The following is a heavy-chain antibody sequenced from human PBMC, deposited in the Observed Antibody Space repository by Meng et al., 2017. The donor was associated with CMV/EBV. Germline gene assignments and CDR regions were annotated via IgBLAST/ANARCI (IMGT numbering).Heavy chain of an antibody. J-gene: IGHJ6*02. V-gene: IGHV1-18*01. CDR1: GYTFTSYG. CDR2: ISGYNGKT. CDR3: ARDCSSTSCYRRGNNYYGMDV. D-gene: IGHD2-2*01. Sequence: ASVKVSCKASGYTFTSYGISWVRQAPGQGLDWMGWISGYNGKTDYAQKLQGRVTVTTDTSTGTAYMELRSLRSDETAVYYCARDCSSTSCYRRGNNYYGMDVWGQGTTVTVSS.